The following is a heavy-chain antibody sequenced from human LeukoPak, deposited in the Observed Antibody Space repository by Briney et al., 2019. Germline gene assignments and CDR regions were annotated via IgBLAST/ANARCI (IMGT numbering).Heavy chain of an antibody. CDR2: IYYSGST. Sequence: TASETLSLTCTVSGGSISSHYWSWIRQPPGKGLEWIGYIYYSGSTNYNPSLKSRVTISVDTSKNQFSLKLSSVTAADTAGYYCARGAPYFDYWGQGTLVTVSS. V-gene: IGHV4-59*11. J-gene: IGHJ4*02. CDR3: ARGAPYFDY. CDR1: GGSISSHY.